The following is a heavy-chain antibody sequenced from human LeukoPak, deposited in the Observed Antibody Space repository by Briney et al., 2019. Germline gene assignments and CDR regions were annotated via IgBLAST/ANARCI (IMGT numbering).Heavy chain of an antibody. J-gene: IGHJ4*02. CDR2: ISGSGGST. CDR3: AKDGSGWYTYYFDY. CDR1: GFTFSSYA. D-gene: IGHD6-19*01. Sequence: GGSLRLSCAASGFTFSSYAMSWVRQAPGKGLEWVSTISGSGGSTSYADSVKGRFTISRDNSKNTLYLQMNSLRAEDTAVYYCAKDGSGWYTYYFDYWGQGTLVTVSS. V-gene: IGHV3-23*01.